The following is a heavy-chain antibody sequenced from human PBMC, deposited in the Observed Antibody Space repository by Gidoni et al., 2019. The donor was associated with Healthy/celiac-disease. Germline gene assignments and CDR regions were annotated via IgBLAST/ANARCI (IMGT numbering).Heavy chain of an antibody. J-gene: IGHJ3*02. V-gene: IGHV3-23*01. CDR3: AKGGVQLISELADAFDI. D-gene: IGHD5-18*01. CDR1: GFTFSSYA. CDR2: ISGSGGST. Sequence: EVQLLESGGGLVQPGGSLRLSCAASGFTFSSYAMSWVRQAPGKGLEWVSAISGSGGSTYYADSVKGRFTISRDNSKNTLYLQMNSLRAEDTAVYYCAKGGVQLISELADAFDIWGQGTMVTVSS.